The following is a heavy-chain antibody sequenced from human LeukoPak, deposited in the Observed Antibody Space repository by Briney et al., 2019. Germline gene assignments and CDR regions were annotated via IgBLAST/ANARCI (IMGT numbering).Heavy chain of an antibody. CDR3: ARVRGATLSYHYFDY. Sequence: GGSLRLSCAASGFIFNTYDMHWVRQTTGKGLEWVSAIDSAGNTYYPGSVKGRFTISRDNAKNSLYLQMNSLRDDDTAVYYCARVRGATLSYHYFDYWGQGALVTVSS. CDR1: GFIFNTYD. D-gene: IGHD1-26*01. J-gene: IGHJ4*02. CDR2: IDSAGNT. V-gene: IGHV3-13*04.